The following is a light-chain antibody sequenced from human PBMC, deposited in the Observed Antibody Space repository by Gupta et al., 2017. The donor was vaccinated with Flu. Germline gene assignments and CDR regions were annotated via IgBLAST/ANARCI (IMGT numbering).Light chain of an antibody. CDR1: SSNIGEGHD. CDR2: GNS. CDR3: QSYDSSLSGRV. J-gene: IGLJ3*02. V-gene: IGLV1-40*01. Sequence: QSVLTQPPPVSGAPGPRVTISCTGSSSNIGEGHDVPWYQQLPGTAPNLLIYGNSNRHSGVPDRFSGSKSGTSASLAISGLQAEDEADYYCQSYDSSLSGRVFGGGTKLTVL.